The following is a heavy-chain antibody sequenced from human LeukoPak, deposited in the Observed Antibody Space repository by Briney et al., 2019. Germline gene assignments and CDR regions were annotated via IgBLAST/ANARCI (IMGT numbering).Heavy chain of an antibody. D-gene: IGHD1-26*01. CDR1: GGTFSSYA. CDR3: ARDHRVGEMYYFDY. V-gene: IGHV1-69*06. CDR2: IIPIFGTA. J-gene: IGHJ4*02. Sequence: SVKVSCKASGGTFSSYAISWVRQAPGQGLEWMGGIIPIFGTANYAQKFQGRVTITADKSTSTAYMELSSLRSEDTAVYYCARDHRVGEMYYFDYWGQGTLVTVSS.